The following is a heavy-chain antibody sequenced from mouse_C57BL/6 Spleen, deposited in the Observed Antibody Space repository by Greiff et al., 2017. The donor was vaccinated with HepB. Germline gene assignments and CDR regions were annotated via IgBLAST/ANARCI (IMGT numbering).Heavy chain of an antibody. CDR1: GYTFTSYW. CDR3: TGLYYYGSSYAMDY. J-gene: IGHJ4*01. D-gene: IGHD1-1*01. CDR2: IYPGNSDT. Sequence: EVQLQQSGTVLARPGASVKMSCKTSGYTFTSYWMHWVKQRPGQGLEWIGAIYPGNSDTSYNQKFKGKAKLTAVTSASTAYMELSSLTNEDSAVYYCTGLYYYGSSYAMDYWGQGTSVTVSS. V-gene: IGHV1-5*01.